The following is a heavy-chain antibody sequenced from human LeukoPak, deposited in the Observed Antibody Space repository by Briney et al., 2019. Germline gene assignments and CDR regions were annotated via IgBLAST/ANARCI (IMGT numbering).Heavy chain of an antibody. J-gene: IGHJ6*03. Sequence: GGSLRLSCAASGFTFSSYARSWVRQAPGKGLEWVSAISGSGGSTYYADSVKGRFTISRDNSKNTLYLQMNSLRAEDTAVYYCAKVSGDSAYYYYYMDVWGKGTTLTVSS. CDR3: AKVSGDSAYYYYYMDV. CDR2: ISGSGGST. CDR1: GFTFSSYA. D-gene: IGHD2-21*01. V-gene: IGHV3-23*01.